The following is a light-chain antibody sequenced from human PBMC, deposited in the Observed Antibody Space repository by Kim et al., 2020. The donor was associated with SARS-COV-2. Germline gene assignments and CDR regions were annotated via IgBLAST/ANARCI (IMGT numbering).Light chain of an antibody. CDR3: QQRGNWPPALT. J-gene: IGKJ4*01. V-gene: IGKV3-11*01. CDR1: HNIDIN. Sequence: PGESAPLSCRASHNIDINLAWYQQTPGQPPRLLIYDAAIRAAGIPDRFSGSGSGTDFILTIGSLAPEDFAVYYCQQRGNWPPALTFGGGTKVDIK. CDR2: DAA.